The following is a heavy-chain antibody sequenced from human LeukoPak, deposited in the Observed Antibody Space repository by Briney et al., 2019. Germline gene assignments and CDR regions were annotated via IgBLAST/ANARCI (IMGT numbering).Heavy chain of an antibody. CDR1: GGSISGYY. V-gene: IGHV4-59*12. J-gene: IGHJ4*02. CDR2: IYYNGIT. CDR3: AREAGNTQYFDY. D-gene: IGHD1-1*01. Sequence: SETLSLTCTVSGGSISGYYWSWIRQPPGKGLKWIGYIYYNGITNYNPSLKSRVTMSVDTSKNQFSLKLSSVTAADTAMYYCAREAGNTQYFDYWGQGTLVTVSS.